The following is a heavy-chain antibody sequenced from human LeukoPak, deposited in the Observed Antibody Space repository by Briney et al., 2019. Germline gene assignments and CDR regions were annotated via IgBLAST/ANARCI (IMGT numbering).Heavy chain of an antibody. Sequence: SETLSLTCTVSGGSISGYYWSWIRQSPGKGLEWIGYIHYTGSTDYHPSLKSRVVMSEDTSKNQFSLKLSSVTASDTAVYYCARSGDDSSGYPDFWGQGTLVTVSS. V-gene: IGHV4-59*12. J-gene: IGHJ4*02. CDR1: GGSISGYY. CDR2: IHYTGST. D-gene: IGHD3-22*01. CDR3: ARSGDDSSGYPDF.